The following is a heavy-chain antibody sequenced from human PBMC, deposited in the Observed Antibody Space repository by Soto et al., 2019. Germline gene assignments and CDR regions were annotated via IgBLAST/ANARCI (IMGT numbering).Heavy chain of an antibody. CDR1: GFTFSSYD. CDR2: IGTAGDT. V-gene: IGHV3-13*01. CDR3: ARGGSSSGDHYYYGMDV. J-gene: IGHJ6*02. Sequence: GGSLRLSCAASGFTFSSYDMHWVRQATGKGLEWVSAIGTAGDTYYPGSVKGRFTISRENAKNSLYLQMNSLRAGDTAVDYCARGGSSSGDHYYYGMDVWGQGTTVTVSS. D-gene: IGHD6-13*01.